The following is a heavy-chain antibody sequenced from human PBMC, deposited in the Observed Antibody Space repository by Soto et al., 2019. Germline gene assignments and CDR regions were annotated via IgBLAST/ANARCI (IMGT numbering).Heavy chain of an antibody. Sequence: GGSLRLSCAASGFTFSSYEMNWVRQAPGKGLEWVSYISSSGSTIYYADSVKGRFTISRDNAKNSLYLQMNSLRAEDTAVYYCARDQESYYDFWSGYYPYYYYGMDVWGQGTTVTVSS. J-gene: IGHJ6*02. CDR2: ISSSGSTI. CDR3: ARDQESYYDFWSGYYPYYYYGMDV. V-gene: IGHV3-48*03. D-gene: IGHD3-3*01. CDR1: GFTFSSYE.